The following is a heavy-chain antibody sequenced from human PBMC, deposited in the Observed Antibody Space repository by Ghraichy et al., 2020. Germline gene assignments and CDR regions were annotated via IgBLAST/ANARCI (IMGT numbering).Heavy chain of an antibody. CDR3: TRDGRQYDY. CDR2: VKYDGSEI. Sequence: GGSLRLSCATSGFTFSSFWMNWVRQAPGKGLEWVANVKYDGSEIYYLDSVKGRFTISRDNAKNSLYLQMNNLRAEDTALYYCTRDGRQYDYWGQGTLVTVSS. D-gene: IGHD1-1*01. V-gene: IGHV3-7*05. CDR1: GFTFSSFW. J-gene: IGHJ4*02.